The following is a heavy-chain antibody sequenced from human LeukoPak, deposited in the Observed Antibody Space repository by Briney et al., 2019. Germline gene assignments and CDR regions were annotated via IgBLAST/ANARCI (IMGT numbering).Heavy chain of an antibody. D-gene: IGHD6-19*01. CDR1: GYTFTGYY. CDR2: INPNSGGT. CDR3: ARDLGISGWYAPPLGYFDY. V-gene: IGHV1-2*02. J-gene: IGHJ4*02. Sequence: ASVKVSCKASGYTFTGYYMHWVRQAPGQGLEWMGWINPNSGGTNYAQKFQGRVTMTRDTSMSTAYMELRSLRSDDTAMYYCARDLGISGWYAPPLGYFDYWGQGTLLTVSS.